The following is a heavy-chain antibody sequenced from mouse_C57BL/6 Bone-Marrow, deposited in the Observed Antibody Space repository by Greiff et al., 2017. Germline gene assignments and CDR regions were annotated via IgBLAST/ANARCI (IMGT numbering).Heavy chain of an antibody. D-gene: IGHD2-4*01. CDR1: GYSFTDYN. Sequence: VQPGASVKISCKASGYSFTDYNMNWVKQSNGKSLEWIGVLNPNYGTTSYNQKFKGKATLTVDQSSSTAYMQLNSLTSEDSAVYYCARGYDYDYAMDYWGQGTSVTVSS. CDR2: LNPNYGTT. CDR3: ARGYDYDYAMDY. V-gene: IGHV1-39*01. J-gene: IGHJ4*01.